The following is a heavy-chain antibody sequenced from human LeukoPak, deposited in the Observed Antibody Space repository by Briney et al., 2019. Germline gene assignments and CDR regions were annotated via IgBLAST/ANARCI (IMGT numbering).Heavy chain of an antibody. J-gene: IGHJ6*02. CDR1: GGSISNYY. CDR2: IYYSGST. CDR3: ARSSGNLYYYYYYGMDV. Sequence: SETLSLTCTVSGGSISNYYWSWIRQPPGKGLEWIGYIYYSGSTNYNPSLKSRVTISVDTSKNQFSLKLSSVIAADTAVYYCARSSGNLYYYYYYGMDVWGQGTTVTVSS. V-gene: IGHV4-59*01. D-gene: IGHD1-26*01.